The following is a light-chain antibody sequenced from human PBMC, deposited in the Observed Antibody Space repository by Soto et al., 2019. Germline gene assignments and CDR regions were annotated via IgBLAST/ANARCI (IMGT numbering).Light chain of an antibody. CDR2: TKT. CDR3: VSWDDSLKHWV. J-gene: IGLJ3*02. Sequence: QSALTPPPSASGTPGMRVTIYRSGSRSNIGSNTVNWYQQLPGTAPKLLINTKTQRPSGVPDRVAGSQSGTSASLAISGLQSEYEADYYCVSWDDSLKHWVFGGGTKLTVL. CDR1: RSNIGSNT. V-gene: IGLV1-44*01.